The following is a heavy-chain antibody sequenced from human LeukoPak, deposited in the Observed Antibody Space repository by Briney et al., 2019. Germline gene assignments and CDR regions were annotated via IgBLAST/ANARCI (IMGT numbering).Heavy chain of an antibody. V-gene: IGHV3-9*01. J-gene: IGHJ4*02. Sequence: GGSLRLSCAASGFTFDDYAMHWVRQAPGKGLEWVSGIGWNSGGIVYADSVKGRFTFSRDNAKNSLYLQMNSLGAEDTAFYYCVKVTAAGFVDHWGQGALVTVSS. CDR1: GFTFDDYA. CDR2: IGWNSGGI. D-gene: IGHD6-13*01. CDR3: VKVTAAGFVDH.